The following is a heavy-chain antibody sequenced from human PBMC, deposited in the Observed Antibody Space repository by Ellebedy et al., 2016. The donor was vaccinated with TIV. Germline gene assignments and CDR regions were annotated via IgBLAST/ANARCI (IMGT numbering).Heavy chain of an antibody. CDR2: ISAYNGNT. J-gene: IGHJ4*02. V-gene: IGHV1-18*04. CDR3: ARTHYRFGIIDYLDY. Sequence: AASVKVSCKAYDNSFTRFGFAWVRQAPGQGLEWMGWISAYNGNTKYAQMFQDRFTMTTDTSTKTVYMELGSLRSDDTALYYCARTHYRFGIIDYLDYWGQGTLVTVSS. CDR1: DNSFTRFG. D-gene: IGHD3-10*01.